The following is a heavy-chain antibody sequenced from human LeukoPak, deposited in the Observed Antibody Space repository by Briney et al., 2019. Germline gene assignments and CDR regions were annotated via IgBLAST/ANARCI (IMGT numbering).Heavy chain of an antibody. J-gene: IGHJ4*02. CDR2: IWYGGSNK. CDR1: GFTFSSYG. Sequence: GGSLRLSCAASGFTFSSYGMHWVRQAPGKGLEWVAVIWYGGSNKYYADSVKGRFTISRDNSKNTLYLQMNSLRAEDTAVYYCAKDGLRYSSSSLYFDYWGQGTLVTVSS. CDR3: AKDGLRYSSSSLYFDY. D-gene: IGHD6-6*01. V-gene: IGHV3-30*02.